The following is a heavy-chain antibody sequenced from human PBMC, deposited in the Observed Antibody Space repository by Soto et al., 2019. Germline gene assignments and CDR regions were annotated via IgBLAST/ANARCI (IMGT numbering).Heavy chain of an antibody. Sequence: HPGGSLRLSCAASGFTFSSYWMSWVRQAPGKGLEWVANIKQDGSEKYYVDSVKGRFTISRDNAKISLYLQMNSLRAEDTAVYYCARDFPGMEPAARGFDYWGQGTLVTVSS. J-gene: IGHJ4*02. CDR1: GFTFSSYW. V-gene: IGHV3-7*01. D-gene: IGHD2-2*01. CDR3: ARDFPGMEPAARGFDY. CDR2: IKQDGSEK.